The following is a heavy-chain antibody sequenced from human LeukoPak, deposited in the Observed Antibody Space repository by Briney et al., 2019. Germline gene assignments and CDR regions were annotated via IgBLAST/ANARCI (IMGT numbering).Heavy chain of an antibody. CDR3: ARGSCSSSSCYERLNGLDV. CDR1: GFTFSNYD. V-gene: IGHV3-13*01. J-gene: IGHJ6*02. D-gene: IGHD2-2*01. Sequence: GGSLRLSCAASGFTFSNYDMHWVRQATGKGLEWVSAFHTAGDTHYSGSVKGRFATSRENVKNSFYLQMNNLRAGDTAVYYCARGSCSSSSCYERLNGLDVWGQGTPVTVSS. CDR2: FHTAGDT.